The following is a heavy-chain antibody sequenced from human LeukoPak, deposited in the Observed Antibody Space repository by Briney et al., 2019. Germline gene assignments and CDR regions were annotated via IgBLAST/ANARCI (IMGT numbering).Heavy chain of an antibody. V-gene: IGHV3-30*04. CDR1: GFTLRRHS. J-gene: IGHJ4*02. Sequence: GGSLRLSCAASGFTLRRHSMHWVRQALGKGLEWVAVIAYDGKDRYFADSVKGRSTISRDNSENKVDLQINSLRLEDTAVYYCVRADYIVVVPAVFDYWGQGTQVTVSS. D-gene: IGHD2-2*01. CDR3: VRADYIVVVPAVFDY. CDR2: IAYDGKDR.